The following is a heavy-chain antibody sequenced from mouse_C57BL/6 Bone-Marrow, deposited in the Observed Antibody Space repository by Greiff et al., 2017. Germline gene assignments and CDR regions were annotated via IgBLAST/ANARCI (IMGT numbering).Heavy chain of an antibody. CDR3: AKGEDYGYYFDY. V-gene: IGHV2-5*01. CDR2: IWRGGST. J-gene: IGHJ2*01. D-gene: IGHD2-4*01. CDR1: GFSLTSYG. Sequence: VKLVESGPGLVQPSQSLSITCTVSGFSLTSYGVHWVRQSPGKGLEWLGVIWRGGSTDYNAAFMSRLSITKDNSKSQVFFKMNSLQADDTAIYYCAKGEDYGYYFDYWGQGTTLTVSS.